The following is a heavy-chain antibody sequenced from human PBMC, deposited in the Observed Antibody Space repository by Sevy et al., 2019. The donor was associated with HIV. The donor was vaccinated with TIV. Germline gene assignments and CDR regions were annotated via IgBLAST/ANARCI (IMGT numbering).Heavy chain of an antibody. CDR2: ITSSGNTT. CDR1: GFIFSDYY. Sequence: GGSVRLSCTASGFIFSDYYMSWIRQAPGKGLEWISYITSSGNTTYNADSVKGRFTISRDNAKKSLYLQMNSLRADDTAVYYCAALMYGGKSGLDNWGQGTLVTVSS. CDR3: AALMYGGKSGLDN. D-gene: IGHD2-15*01. J-gene: IGHJ4*02. V-gene: IGHV3-11*01.